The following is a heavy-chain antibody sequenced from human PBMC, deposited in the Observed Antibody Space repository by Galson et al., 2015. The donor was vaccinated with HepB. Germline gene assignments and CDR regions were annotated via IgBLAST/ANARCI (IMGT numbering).Heavy chain of an antibody. CDR1: GFNFNNYV. CDR3: ARPHPSTDDYYGMDV. CDR2: ISGSGGST. Sequence: SLRLSCAASGFNFNNYVMNWVRQAPGKGLEWVSGISGSGGSTYYADSVKGRFTISRDNAKNSLYLQMTGLRDEDTAVYYCARPHPSTDDYYGMDVWGQGTTVTVSS. J-gene: IGHJ6*02. D-gene: IGHD2-2*01. V-gene: IGHV3-23*01.